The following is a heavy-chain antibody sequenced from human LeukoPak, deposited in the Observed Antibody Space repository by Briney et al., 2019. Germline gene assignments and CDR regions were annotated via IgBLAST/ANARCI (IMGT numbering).Heavy chain of an antibody. V-gene: IGHV1-8*02. D-gene: IGHD5-12*01. Sequence: ASVKVSCKASGYTFTGYYMHWVRQATGQGLEWMGWMNPNSGNTGYAQKFQGRVTMTRNTSISTAYMELSSLRSEDTAVYYRGRVGGYRGYDYNWFDPWGQGTRVTVPS. CDR1: GYTFTGYY. CDR2: MNPNSGNT. CDR3: GRVGGYRGYDYNWFDP. J-gene: IGHJ5*02.